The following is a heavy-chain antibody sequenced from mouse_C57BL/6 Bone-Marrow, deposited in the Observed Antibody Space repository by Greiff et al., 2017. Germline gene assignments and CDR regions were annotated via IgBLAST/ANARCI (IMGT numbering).Heavy chain of an antibody. D-gene: IGHD2-4*01. J-gene: IGHJ1*03. CDR1: DSEVFPIAY. CDR3: ARDDYDGNWYFDV. V-gene: IGHV15-2*01. CDR2: ILPSIGRT. Sequence: QVQLKQSGSELRSPGSSVKLSCKDFDSEVFPIAYMSWVRQKPGHGFEWIGGILPSIGRTIYGEKFEDKATLDADTLSNTAYLELNSLTSEDSAIYYCARDDYDGNWYFDVWGTGTTVTVSS.